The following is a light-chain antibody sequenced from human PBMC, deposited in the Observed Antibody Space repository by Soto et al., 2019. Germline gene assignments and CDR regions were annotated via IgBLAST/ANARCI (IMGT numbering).Light chain of an antibody. V-gene: IGKV3-15*01. CDR3: QQYQSWPRT. Sequence: EIVLTPSPATLSVSPGGRATLSCRASQSISDTLAWYQQKPGQAPRLLLYEASTRATGVPVRFSGSGSRTDFTLTISGLQSEDAAIYYCQQYQSWPRTFGQGTKVDIK. J-gene: IGKJ1*01. CDR2: EAS. CDR1: QSISDT.